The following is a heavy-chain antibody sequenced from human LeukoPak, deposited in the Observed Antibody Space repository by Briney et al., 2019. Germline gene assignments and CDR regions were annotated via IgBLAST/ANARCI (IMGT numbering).Heavy chain of an antibody. CDR2: INHSGST. D-gene: IGHD3-10*01. V-gene: IGHV4-34*01. CDR1: GGSFSGYY. J-gene: IGHJ5*01. CDR3: ARGIWFGELTFGS. Sequence: PSETLSLTCAVYGGSFSGYYWSWIRQPPGKGLEWIGEINHSGSTNYNPSLKSRVTISVDTSKNQFSLKLSSVTAADTAVYYCARGIWFGELTFGSWGQRTLVTVSS.